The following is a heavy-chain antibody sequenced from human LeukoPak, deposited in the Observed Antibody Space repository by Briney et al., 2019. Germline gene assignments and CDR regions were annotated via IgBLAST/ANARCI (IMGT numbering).Heavy chain of an antibody. CDR3: ARDMKNSYFFDC. D-gene: IGHD2-21*01. CDR1: GFTFDDYG. V-gene: IGHV3-9*01. CDR2: ISWNSGSI. J-gene: IGHJ4*02. Sequence: GRSLRLSCAASGFTFDDYGMHWVRQPPGKGLEWVSGISWNSGSIAYADSVKGRFTISRDNAKNSLYLQMNSLRAEDTAFYYCARDMKNSYFFDCWGQGTLVTVSS.